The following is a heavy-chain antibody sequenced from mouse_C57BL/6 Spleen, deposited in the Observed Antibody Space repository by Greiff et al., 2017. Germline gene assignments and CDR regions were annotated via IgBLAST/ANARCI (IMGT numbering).Heavy chain of an antibody. CDR3: ARSPLYDYDGGYYAMDY. CDR1: GFTFSSYA. D-gene: IGHD2-4*01. V-gene: IGHV5-4*01. J-gene: IGHJ4*01. Sequence: EVQRVESGGGLVKPGGSLKLSCAASGFTFSSYAMSWVRQTPEKRLEWVATISDGGRYTYYPDNVKGRFTISRDNAKNNLYLQMSHLKSEDTAMYYCARSPLYDYDGGYYAMDYWGQGTSVTVSS. CDR2: ISDGGRYT.